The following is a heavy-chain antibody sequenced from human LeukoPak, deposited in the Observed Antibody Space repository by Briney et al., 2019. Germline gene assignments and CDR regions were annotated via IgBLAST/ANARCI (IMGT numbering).Heavy chain of an antibody. Sequence: GASVKVSCKASGYTFTSYYMHWVRQAPGQGLEWMGIINPSGGSTSYAQKFQGRVTMTRDMSTSTAYMELSRLRSDDTAVYYCATSDSFSGYDAIDYWGQGTLVTVSS. D-gene: IGHD5-12*01. J-gene: IGHJ4*02. CDR3: ATSDSFSGYDAIDY. CDR1: GYTFTSYY. V-gene: IGHV1-46*01. CDR2: INPSGGST.